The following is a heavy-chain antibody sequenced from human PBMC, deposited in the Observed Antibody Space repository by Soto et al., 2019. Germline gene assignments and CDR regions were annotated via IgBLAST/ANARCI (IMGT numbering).Heavy chain of an antibody. CDR2: IYYNGNT. J-gene: IGHJ6*02. Sequence: SETLSLTCTVSGGSISSYYWSWLRQPPGKGLEWLGYIYYNGNTNYNPSLKSRVTISVDTSKNQISLKLSSVTAADTAVYYCARGQHKVAAAFYYGMDVWGQGTTVTVSS. CDR1: GGSISSYY. CDR3: ARGQHKVAAAFYYGMDV. V-gene: IGHV4-59*01. D-gene: IGHD6-13*01.